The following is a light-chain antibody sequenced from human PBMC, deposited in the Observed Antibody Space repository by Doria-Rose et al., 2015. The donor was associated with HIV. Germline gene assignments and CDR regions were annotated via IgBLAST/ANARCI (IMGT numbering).Light chain of an antibody. CDR2: DGS. CDR3: HQYGTSWT. J-gene: IGKJ1*01. Sequence: TQSPGTLSLSPAARATLSCRASQSFRSTYLAWYQQKPDQAPSLLIYDGSTRATGIPDRFSASGSGTDFTLTINRLEPEDFALYYCHQYGTSWTFGQGTKVEI. CDR1: QSFRSTY. V-gene: IGKV3-20*01.